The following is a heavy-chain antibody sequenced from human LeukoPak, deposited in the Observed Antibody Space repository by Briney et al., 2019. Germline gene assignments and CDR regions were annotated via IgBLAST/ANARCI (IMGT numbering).Heavy chain of an antibody. CDR3: ARDHWDETMVRGVTPGTMDV. CDR1: GFTFSSYS. D-gene: IGHD3-10*01. Sequence: GGSLRLSCAASGFTFSSYSMSWVRQAPGKGLEWISYISTGSSTIYYADSVKGRFTISRDNAQNSLYLQMNSLRADDTAVYYCARDHWDETMVRGVTPGTMDVWGKGTTVTVSS. CDR2: ISTGSSTI. J-gene: IGHJ6*03. V-gene: IGHV3-48*01.